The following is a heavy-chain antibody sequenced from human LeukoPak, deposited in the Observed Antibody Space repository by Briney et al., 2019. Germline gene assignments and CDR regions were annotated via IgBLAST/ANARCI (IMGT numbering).Heavy chain of an antibody. V-gene: IGHV3-66*01. Sequence: GGSLRLSCAASGFTVSSNYMSWVRQAPGKGLEWVSVIYSGGSTYYADSVKGRFTISRDNSKNTLYLQMNSLRAEDTAVYYCAKAHQGGVADAFDIWGQGTMVTVSS. D-gene: IGHD3-16*01. CDR2: IYSGGST. CDR1: GFTVSSNY. J-gene: IGHJ3*02. CDR3: AKAHQGGVADAFDI.